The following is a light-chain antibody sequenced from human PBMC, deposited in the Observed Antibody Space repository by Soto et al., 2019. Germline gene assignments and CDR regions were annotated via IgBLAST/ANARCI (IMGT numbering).Light chain of an antibody. CDR1: QDISNH. V-gene: IGKV1-33*01. CDR2: DAS. CDR3: QQYDNLPFG. Sequence: DIQMTQSPSSLSASVGDKVTITWQASQDISNHLNWYQQKSGKAPKLLIYDASNLEIGVPSRFSGSGSGTDFTFTITSLQSEDIATYYCQQYDNLPFGFGAGTKVDIK. J-gene: IGKJ3*01.